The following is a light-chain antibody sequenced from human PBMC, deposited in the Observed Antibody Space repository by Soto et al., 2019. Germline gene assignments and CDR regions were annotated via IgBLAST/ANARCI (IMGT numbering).Light chain of an antibody. Sequence: DIQLTQSPSFLSASVGDRVTITCRASQGIRDFLAWYQQKPGQPPKLLIYAASTLQNGVPTRFSGIASGTEFTLIISNLQPADFATYYCQQFNVYPLTFGGGTKVEIK. J-gene: IGKJ4*01. CDR2: AAS. V-gene: IGKV1-9*01. CDR1: QGIRDF. CDR3: QQFNVYPLT.